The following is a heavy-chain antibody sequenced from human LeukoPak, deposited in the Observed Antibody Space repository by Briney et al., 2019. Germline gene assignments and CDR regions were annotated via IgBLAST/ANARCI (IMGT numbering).Heavy chain of an antibody. Sequence: PGRSLTLSCAASGFTFSDYAMHWVRQAPGKGLEWVTLISYNGVNKYYADSVKGWFSISRDNSKNTLYLQMDSLRAEDTAVYYCARAKDGTNILDYWGQGTLVTVSS. CDR3: ARAKDGTNILDY. V-gene: IGHV3-30-3*01. J-gene: IGHJ4*02. CDR1: GFTFSDYA. CDR2: ISYNGVNK. D-gene: IGHD5-24*01.